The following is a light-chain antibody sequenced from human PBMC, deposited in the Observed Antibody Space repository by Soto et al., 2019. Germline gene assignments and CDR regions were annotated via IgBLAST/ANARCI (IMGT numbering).Light chain of an antibody. CDR2: EVT. CDR3: SSYTTISTRYV. V-gene: IGLV2-14*01. J-gene: IGLJ1*01. CDR1: RSDVGAYNY. Sequence: QSALTQPASVSGSPGQSIAISCTGTRSDVGAYNYVSWYQQHPGKAPKLMISEVTNRPSGVSDRFSGSKSGNTASLTISGLQAEDEADYYCSSYTTISTRYVFGTGTKVTVL.